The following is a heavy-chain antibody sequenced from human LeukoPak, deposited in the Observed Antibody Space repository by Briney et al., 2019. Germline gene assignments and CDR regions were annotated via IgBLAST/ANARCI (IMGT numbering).Heavy chain of an antibody. J-gene: IGHJ6*03. D-gene: IGHD6-19*01. CDR2: IRYDGSNK. V-gene: IGHV3-30*02. CDR3: AKDSRVGWYYYYYYMDV. CDR1: GFTFSSYG. Sequence: TGGSLRLSCAASGFTFSSYGMHWVRQAPGKGLEWVAFIRYDGSNKYYADSVKGRFTISRDNSKNMLYLQMNSLRAEDTAVYYCAKDSRVGWYYYYYYMDVWGKGTTVTVSS.